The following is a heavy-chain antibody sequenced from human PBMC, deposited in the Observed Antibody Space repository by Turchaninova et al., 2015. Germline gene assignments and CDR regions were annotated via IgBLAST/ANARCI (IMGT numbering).Heavy chain of an antibody. CDR1: GLHLSGYT. CDR2: ISGSSSDK. D-gene: IGHD3-16*02. V-gene: IGHV3-21*05. Sequence: EVQLVESGGGLVTPGGSLLLSWAASGLHLSGYTSNWGRQAPGEGLGWVSYISGSSSDKYYADSVKGRFTDSRDNAKNSLDLQMNSLRAEDTAVYYCVRIPNGASFPNWFDPWGPGTLVTVSS. CDR3: VRIPNGASFPNWFDP. J-gene: IGHJ5*02.